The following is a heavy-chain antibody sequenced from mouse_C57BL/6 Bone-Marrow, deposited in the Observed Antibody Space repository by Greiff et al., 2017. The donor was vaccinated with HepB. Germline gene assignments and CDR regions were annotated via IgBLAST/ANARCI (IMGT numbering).Heavy chain of an antibody. D-gene: IGHD2-3*01. Sequence: EVQVVESGGGLVKPGGSLKLSCAASGFTFSDYGMHWVRQAPEKGLEWVAYISSGSSTIYYADTVKGRFTISRDNAKNTLFLQMTSLRSEDTAMYYCAREGYDCYYAIDYWGQGTSVTVSS. J-gene: IGHJ4*01. CDR2: ISSGSSTI. V-gene: IGHV5-17*01. CDR3: AREGYDCYYAIDY. CDR1: GFTFSDYG.